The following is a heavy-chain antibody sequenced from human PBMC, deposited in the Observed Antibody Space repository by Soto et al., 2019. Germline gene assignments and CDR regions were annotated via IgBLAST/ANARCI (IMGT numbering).Heavy chain of an antibody. D-gene: IGHD2-21*02. Sequence: EVQLVQSGAEVKKPGESLKISCKGSGYSFTSYHIVWVRQMPGKGLEWMGIIYPGDSETRYSPSLQGQVTMSADKSTSTVYLQWSSLKASDTAMYYCARRSYCDGDCTRRPYDSYGMDVWGQGTTVTVSS. CDR3: ARRSYCDGDCTRRPYDSYGMDV. V-gene: IGHV5-51*01. J-gene: IGHJ6*02. CDR1: GYSFTSYH. CDR2: IYPGDSET.